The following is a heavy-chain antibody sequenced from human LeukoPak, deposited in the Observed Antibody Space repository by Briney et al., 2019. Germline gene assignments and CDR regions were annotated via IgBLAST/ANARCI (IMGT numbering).Heavy chain of an antibody. Sequence: GASVTVSCKASGYTFTVYYMHWVRQAPGQGLEWMGWINPNSGGTNYAQKFQGRVTMTRDTSISTAYMELSRLRSDDTAVYYCARNRVGATHWDAFDIWGQGTMVTVSS. CDR2: INPNSGGT. J-gene: IGHJ3*02. D-gene: IGHD1-26*01. V-gene: IGHV1-2*02. CDR1: GYTFTVYY. CDR3: ARNRVGATHWDAFDI.